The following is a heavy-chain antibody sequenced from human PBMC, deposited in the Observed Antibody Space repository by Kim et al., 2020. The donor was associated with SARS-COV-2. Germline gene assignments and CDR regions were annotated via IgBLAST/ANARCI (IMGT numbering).Heavy chain of an antibody. CDR3: ARAAERWLQSPFDY. J-gene: IGHJ4*02. D-gene: IGHD5-12*01. V-gene: IGHV3-53*01. Sequence: ADSVKGRFTISRDKSKNTLYLQMNSLRAEDTAVYYCARAAERWLQSPFDYWGQGTLVTVSS.